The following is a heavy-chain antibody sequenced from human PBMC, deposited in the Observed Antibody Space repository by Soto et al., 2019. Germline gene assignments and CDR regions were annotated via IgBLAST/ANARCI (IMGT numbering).Heavy chain of an antibody. CDR2: IWYDGSNK. CDR1: GFSFSDYG. CDR3: ARESGSHDAFDI. J-gene: IGHJ3*02. D-gene: IGHD1-26*01. Sequence: QVQLVESGGGVVQPERTLRLSCAASGFSFSDYGMHWVRQAPDKGLEWVAVIWYDGSNKDYVDSVTGRFTISRDNSKNMLYLEMNSLRVEDTAVYYCARESGSHDAFDIWGQGTMVTVSP. V-gene: IGHV3-33*01.